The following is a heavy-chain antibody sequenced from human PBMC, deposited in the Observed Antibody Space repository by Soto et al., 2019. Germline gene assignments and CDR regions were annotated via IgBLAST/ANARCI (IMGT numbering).Heavy chain of an antibody. CDR3: AKGSIEYSASVAN. D-gene: IGHD5-12*01. Sequence: EVHLLESGGGLVQPGGSLRLSCAASGFSFNYYAMVWVRQAPGKGLEWVSVISARGGSSYFADSVKGRFTISRDNSKNVLSLEMNSLRAEDTAIYFCAKGSIEYSASVANWGQGTLVIVSS. V-gene: IGHV3-23*01. J-gene: IGHJ4*02. CDR1: GFSFNYYA. CDR2: ISARGGSS.